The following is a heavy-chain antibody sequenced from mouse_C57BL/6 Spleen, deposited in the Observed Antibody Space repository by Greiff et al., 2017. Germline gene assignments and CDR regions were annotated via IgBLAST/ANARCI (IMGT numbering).Heavy chain of an antibody. CDR3: ARKELGRYYYAMDY. CDR2: IYPSDSET. Sequence: QVQLKQPGAELVRPGSSVKLSCKASGYTFTSYWMDWVKQRPGQGLEWIGNIYPSDSETHYNQKFKDKATLTVDNSSSTAYMPLSRLTSEDSAVYYCARKELGRYYYAMDYWGQGTSVTVSS. D-gene: IGHD4-1*01. V-gene: IGHV1-61*01. CDR1: GYTFTSYW. J-gene: IGHJ4*01.